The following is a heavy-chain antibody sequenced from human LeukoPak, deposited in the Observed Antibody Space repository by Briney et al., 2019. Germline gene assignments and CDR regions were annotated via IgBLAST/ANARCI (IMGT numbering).Heavy chain of an antibody. CDR1: GYTFTSYY. D-gene: IGHD6-13*01. CDR2: INPSGGST. J-gene: IGHJ6*03. CDR3: ARDRSSSWSNYYYYMDV. V-gene: IGHV1-46*01. Sequence: ASVKVSCKASGYTFTSYYMHWVRQAPGQGLEWMGIINPSGGSTSYAQKFQGRVTMTRDTSTSTVYMELSSLRSEDTAVYYCARDRSSSWSNYYYYMDVWGKGTTVTVSS.